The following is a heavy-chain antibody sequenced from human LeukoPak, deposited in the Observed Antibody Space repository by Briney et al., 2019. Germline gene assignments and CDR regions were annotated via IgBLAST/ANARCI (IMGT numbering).Heavy chain of an antibody. CDR2: IIPIFGTA. Sequence: GASVKVSCKASGGTFSSYAISWVRQAPGQGLEWMGGIIPIFGTANYAQKFQGRVTITADESTSTAYMELSSLRSEDTAVYYCAREPILTGTTNTGMTGPLNDYWGQGTLVTVSS. CDR1: GGTFSSYA. CDR3: AREPILTGTTNTGMTGPLNDY. V-gene: IGHV1-69*13. D-gene: IGHD1-20*01. J-gene: IGHJ4*02.